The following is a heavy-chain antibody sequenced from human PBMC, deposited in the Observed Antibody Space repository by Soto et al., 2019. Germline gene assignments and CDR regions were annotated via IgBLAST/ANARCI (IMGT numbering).Heavy chain of an antibody. D-gene: IGHD3-10*01. CDR1: GGSISSSSYY. V-gene: IGHV4-39*01. CDR2: IYYSGST. J-gene: IGHJ6*02. CDR3: ATVRGVYYYYGMDV. Sequence: NPSETLSLTCTVSGGSISSSSYYWGWIRQPPGKGLEWIGSIYYSGSTCYNPSLKSRVTISVDTSKNQFSLKLSSVTAADTAVYYCATVRGVYYYYGMDVWGQGTTVTVSS.